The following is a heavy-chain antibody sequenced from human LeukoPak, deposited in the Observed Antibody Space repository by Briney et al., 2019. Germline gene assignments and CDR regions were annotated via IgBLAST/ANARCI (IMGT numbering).Heavy chain of an antibody. CDR3: TTAPYSGYARSVYFDY. CDR1: GFNFSNAW. CDR2: IKSKTDGGTT. D-gene: IGHD5-12*01. Sequence: KPGGSLRLSCAASGFNFSNAWMSWVRRAPGKGLECVGRIKSKTDGGTTDYAAPVKGGFTISRDDSKNTLYLQMNSLKTEDTAVYYCTTAPYSGYARSVYFDYWGQGTLVTVSS. V-gene: IGHV3-15*01. J-gene: IGHJ4*02.